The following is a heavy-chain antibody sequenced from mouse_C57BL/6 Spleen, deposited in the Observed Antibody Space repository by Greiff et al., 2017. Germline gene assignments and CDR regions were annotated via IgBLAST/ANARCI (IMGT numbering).Heavy chain of an antibody. CDR2: IDPENGDT. CDR1: GFNIKDDY. CDR3: TPRDDGDGGGLGD. J-gene: IGHJ3*02. V-gene: IGHV14-4*01. D-gene: IGHD2-13*01. Sequence: VQLQQSGAELVRPGASVKLSCTASGFNIKDDYMHWVKQRPEQGLEWIGWIDPENGDTEYAAKFQGKATISADTSSNTAYLQLSSLTSGDTAVYRCTPRDDGDGGGLGDWGQGTLVTVSA.